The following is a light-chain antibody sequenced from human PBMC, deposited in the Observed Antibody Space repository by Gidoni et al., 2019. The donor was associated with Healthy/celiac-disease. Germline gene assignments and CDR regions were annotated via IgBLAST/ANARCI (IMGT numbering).Light chain of an antibody. V-gene: IGKV1-33*01. CDR1: QDISNY. Sequence: DIQMTQSPSSLSASVGDRVTITCQASQDISNYLNWYQQKTVKAPKLLIYDASNLETGVPSRFSGSGSGTDFTFTISSLQPEDIATYYCQQYDNPLLTFGGGTKVEIK. CDR2: DAS. J-gene: IGKJ4*01. CDR3: QQYDNPLLT.